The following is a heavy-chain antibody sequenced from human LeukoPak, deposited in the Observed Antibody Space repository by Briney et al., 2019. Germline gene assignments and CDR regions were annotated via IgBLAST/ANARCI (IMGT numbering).Heavy chain of an antibody. CDR1: GGTFSSYA. V-gene: IGHV1-69*04. CDR2: IIPILGIA. CDR3: ARDLFFDSSGYDY. J-gene: IGHJ4*02. D-gene: IGHD3-22*01. Sequence: ASVTVSCKASGGTFSSYAISWVRQAPGQGLEWMGRIIPILGIANYAQKFQGRVTITADKSTSTAYMELSSLRSEDTAVYYCARDLFFDSSGYDYWGQGTVVTISS.